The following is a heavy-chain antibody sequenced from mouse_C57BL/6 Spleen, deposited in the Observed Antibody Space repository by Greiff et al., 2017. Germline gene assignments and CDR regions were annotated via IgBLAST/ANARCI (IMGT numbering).Heavy chain of an antibody. J-gene: IGHJ2*01. CDR1: GYTFTDYN. V-gene: IGHV1-18*01. CDR3: ARWRCLFDY. CDR2: INPNNGGT. D-gene: IGHD6-1*01. Sequence: EVQLQQSGPELVKPGASVKIPCKASGYTFTDYNMDWVKQSHGKSLEWIGDINPNNGGTIDNQKFKGKATLTVDKSSSTAYMELRSLTAEDTAVYYCARWRCLFDYWGQGTTLTVSS.